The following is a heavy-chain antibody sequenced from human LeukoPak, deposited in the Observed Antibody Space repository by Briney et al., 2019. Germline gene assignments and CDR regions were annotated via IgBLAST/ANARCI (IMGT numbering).Heavy chain of an antibody. V-gene: IGHV3-66*01. CDR3: ASSFGVVRGVRGNYMDV. J-gene: IGHJ6*03. CDR2: IYSGGST. D-gene: IGHD3-10*01. CDR1: GFTVSSNY. Sequence: PGGSLRLSCAASGFTVSSNYMSWVRQAPGKGLEWVSVIYSGGSTYYADSVKGRFTISRDNSKNTLYLQMNSLRAEDTAVYYCASSFGVVRGVRGNYMDVWGKGTTVTISS.